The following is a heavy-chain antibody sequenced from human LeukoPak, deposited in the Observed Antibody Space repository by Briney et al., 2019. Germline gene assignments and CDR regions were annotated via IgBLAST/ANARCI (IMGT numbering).Heavy chain of an antibody. Sequence: PGGSLRLSCAASGFTFSSYSMNWVRQAPGKGLEWVTVIWYDGSNKYYADSVRGRFTISRDNSKNTLSVQMNSLRAEDTAVYYCAREGGGYSYGYGMDVWGQGTTVTVSS. J-gene: IGHJ6*02. CDR3: AREGGGYSYGYGMDV. V-gene: IGHV3-33*08. CDR1: GFTFSSYS. CDR2: IWYDGSNK. D-gene: IGHD5-18*01.